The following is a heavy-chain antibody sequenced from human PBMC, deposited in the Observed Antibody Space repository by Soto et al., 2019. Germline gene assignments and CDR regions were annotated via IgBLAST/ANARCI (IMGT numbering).Heavy chain of an antibody. CDR3: VRASMPKAHFDS. D-gene: IGHD2-2*01. CDR2: MHTSGST. Sequence: SETLSLTCTVSGGSIRGYYWSWIRQSAGMGLEWIGRMHTSGSTNYNPSLKSRVTFSVDMSKNKISIKLTSVTAADTALYYCVRASMPKAHFDSWGQGTLVTVSS. CDR1: GGSIRGYY. V-gene: IGHV4-4*07. J-gene: IGHJ4*02.